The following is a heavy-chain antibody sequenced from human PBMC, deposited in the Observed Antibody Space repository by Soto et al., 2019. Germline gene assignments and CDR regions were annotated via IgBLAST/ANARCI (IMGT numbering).Heavy chain of an antibody. V-gene: IGHV1-18*01. Sequence: ASVKVSCKASGYSFSFYGISWVRQAPGQGLEWMGWINPSDGNRNFAQKFEDRVTMTTATSTNTVFLELRSLKSDDTAIYYCARHRLNGYDSSGFYYWGQGTLVTVSS. J-gene: IGHJ4*02. CDR3: ARHRLNGYDSSGFYY. D-gene: IGHD3-22*01. CDR2: INPSDGNR. CDR1: GYSFSFYG.